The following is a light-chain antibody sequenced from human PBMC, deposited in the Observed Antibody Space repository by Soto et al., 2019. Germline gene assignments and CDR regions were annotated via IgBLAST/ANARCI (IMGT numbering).Light chain of an antibody. CDR3: SSYAGSNTS. CDR1: SSDVGGYNY. V-gene: IGLV2-8*01. Sequence: QSALTQPPSASGSPVQSVTISCTGTSSDVGGYNYVSWYQQHPRKAPKLMIYEVSKRPSGVPDRFYGSKSGNTASLTVSGLQAEDEADYYCSSYAGSNTSFGGGTKLTVL. J-gene: IGLJ2*01. CDR2: EVS.